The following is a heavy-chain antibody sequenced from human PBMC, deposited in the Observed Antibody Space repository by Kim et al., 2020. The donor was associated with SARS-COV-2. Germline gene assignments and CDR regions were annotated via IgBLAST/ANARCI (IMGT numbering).Heavy chain of an antibody. J-gene: IGHJ6*02. V-gene: IGHV3-11*01. D-gene: IGHD2-21*02. CDR2: ISSSGSTI. CDR1: GFTFSDYY. Sequence: GGSLRLSCAASGFTFSDYYMSWIRQAPGKGLEWVSYISSSGSTIYYADSVKGRFTISRDNAKNSLYLQMNSLRAEDTAVYYCARDRLVAYCGGDCYSPYSPVYYYYGMDVWGQGTTVTVSS. CDR3: ARDRLVAYCGGDCYSPYSPVYYYYGMDV.